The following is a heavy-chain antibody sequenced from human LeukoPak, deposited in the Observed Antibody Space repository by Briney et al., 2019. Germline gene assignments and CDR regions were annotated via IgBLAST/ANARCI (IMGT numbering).Heavy chain of an antibody. CDR1: GFTVSSYA. CDR2: ISGSGGST. V-gene: IGHV3-23*01. D-gene: IGHD3-10*01. CDR3: AKDIFMVRGDSRGNWFDP. Sequence: GGSLRLSCAASGFTVSSYAMSWVRQAPGKGLEWVSAISGSGGSTYYADSVKGRFTISRDNSKNTLYLQMNSLRAEDTAVYYCAKDIFMVRGDSRGNWFDPWGQGTLVTVSS. J-gene: IGHJ5*02.